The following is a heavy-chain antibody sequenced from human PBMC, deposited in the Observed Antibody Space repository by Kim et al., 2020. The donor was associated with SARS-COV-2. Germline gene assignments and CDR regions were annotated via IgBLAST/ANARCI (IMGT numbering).Heavy chain of an antibody. V-gene: IGHV3-30*18. J-gene: IGHJ6*02. CDR1: GFTFSSYG. CDR3: AKTYSGYDYDWSYYYYGMDV. Sequence: GGSLRLSCAASGFTFSSYGMHWVRQAPGKGLEWVAVISYDGSNKYYADSVKGRFTISRDNSKNTLYLQMNSLRAEDTAVYYCAKTYSGYDYDWSYYYYGMDVWGQGTTVTVSS. CDR2: ISYDGSNK. D-gene: IGHD5-12*01.